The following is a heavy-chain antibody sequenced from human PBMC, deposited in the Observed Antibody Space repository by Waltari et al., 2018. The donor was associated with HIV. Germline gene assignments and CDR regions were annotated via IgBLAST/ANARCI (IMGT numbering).Heavy chain of an antibody. Sequence: QVQLVQSGAEVRKPGASVKVSCKASGYPFTGYYLHWVRQAPGQGLEWMGRINPNSGGTNYAQKFQARVTMTRDTSIGAAYMELSSLRPNDTAVYYCARVTTVTGDSYFYYGMDVWGQGTTVTVSS. J-gene: IGHJ6*02. V-gene: IGHV1-2*06. D-gene: IGHD4-17*01. CDR1: GYPFTGYY. CDR3: ARVTTVTGDSYFYYGMDV. CDR2: INPNSGGT.